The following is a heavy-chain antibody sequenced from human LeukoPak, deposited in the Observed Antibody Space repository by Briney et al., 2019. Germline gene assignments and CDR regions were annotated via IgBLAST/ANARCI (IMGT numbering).Heavy chain of an antibody. CDR3: ARDLGYRGGWFDP. V-gene: IGHV1-2*02. D-gene: IGHD1-26*01. CDR1: GYTFTGYY. CDR2: INANSGGT. Sequence: SVNVSCKASGYTFTGYYMHWVRQAPGQGLEWMGSINANSGGTNYAQKFQDRVTMTRDTSISTAYMELSRLRSDDTAVYYCARDLGYRGGWFDPWGQGTMVTVSS. J-gene: IGHJ5*02.